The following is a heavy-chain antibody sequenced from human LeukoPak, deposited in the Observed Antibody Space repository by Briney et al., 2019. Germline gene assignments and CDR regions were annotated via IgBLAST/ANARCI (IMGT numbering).Heavy chain of an antibody. CDR1: GFTFSSYG. CDR3: ARGVEPLAANTLAY. J-gene: IGHJ4*02. Sequence: GGSLRLSCAASGFTFSSYGMYWVRQAPGKGLEWVSVLYSDGNTKYADSVQGRFTISRDNSKKTLYLEMNSLSPDDTAVYYCARGVEPLAANTLAYWGQGTLVTVSS. CDR2: LYSDGNT. D-gene: IGHD1-14*01. V-gene: IGHV3-53*01.